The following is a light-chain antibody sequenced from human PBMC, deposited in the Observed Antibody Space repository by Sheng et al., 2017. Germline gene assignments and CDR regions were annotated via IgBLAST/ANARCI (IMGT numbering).Light chain of an antibody. V-gene: IGKV2-28*01. CDR2: LGS. CDR3: MQALQTPPT. CDR1: QSLLHRNGYNY. Sequence: DIVMTQSPLSLPVTPGEPASIACRSSQSLLHRNGYNYLDWYLQKPGQSPQLLIYLGSNRASGVPDRFSGSGSGTDFTLKISRVESEDVGVYYCMQALQTPPTFGGGPSGDQT. J-gene: IGKJ4*01.